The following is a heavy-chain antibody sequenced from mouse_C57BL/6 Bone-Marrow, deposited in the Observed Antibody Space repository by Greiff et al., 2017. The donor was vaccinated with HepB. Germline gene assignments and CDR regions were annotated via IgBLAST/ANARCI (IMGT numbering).Heavy chain of an antibody. CDR3: ARHPYGSSYWFAY. V-gene: IGHV5-9*01. CDR2: ISGGGGNT. J-gene: IGHJ3*01. CDR1: GFTFSSYT. D-gene: IGHD1-1*01. Sequence: EVKLVESGGGLVKPGGSLKLSCAASGFTFSSYTMSWVRQTPEKRLEWVATISGGGGNTYYPDSVKGRFTISRDNAKNTLYLQMSSLRSEDTALYYCARHPYGSSYWFAYWGQGTLVTVSA.